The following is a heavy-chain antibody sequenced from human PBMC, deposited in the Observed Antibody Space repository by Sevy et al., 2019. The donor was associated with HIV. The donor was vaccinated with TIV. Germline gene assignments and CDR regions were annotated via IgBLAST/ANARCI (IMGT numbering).Heavy chain of an antibody. CDR1: GFIVSSNY. Sequence: GGSLRLSCAASGFIVSSNYMTWVRQAPGKGLEWVSVIYGGGSTYYADSVKGRFTISRDNSKNKLSLKMSSLRAEDTAVYYCARAFVGGSYGDSGKYYYYYYMDVWGKGTTVTVSS. CDR2: IYGGGST. V-gene: IGHV3-53*01. J-gene: IGHJ6*03. CDR3: ARAFVGGSYGDSGKYYYYYYMDV. D-gene: IGHD1-26*01.